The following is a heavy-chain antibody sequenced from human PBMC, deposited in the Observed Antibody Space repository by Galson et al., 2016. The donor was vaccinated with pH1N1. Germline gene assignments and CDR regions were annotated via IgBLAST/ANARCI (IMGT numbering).Heavy chain of an antibody. Sequence: SVKVSCKASGYTFTRYYLHWVRQAPGQGLEWMGALDPTGGGTTYAQKFHSRLTMTRDTSTSTFSMELSSLKSEDTAVYYCTRDLGRLRDYWGQGTLVTVSS. D-gene: IGHD1-26*01. CDR3: TRDLGRLRDY. CDR2: LDPTGGGT. V-gene: IGHV1-46*01. J-gene: IGHJ4*02. CDR1: GYTFTRYY.